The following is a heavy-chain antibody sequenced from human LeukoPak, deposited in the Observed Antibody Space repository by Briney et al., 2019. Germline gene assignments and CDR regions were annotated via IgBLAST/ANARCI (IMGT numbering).Heavy chain of an antibody. CDR2: ISSSSSYI. J-gene: IGHJ4*02. V-gene: IGHV3-21*01. CDR1: GFTFSSYS. D-gene: IGHD5-12*01. Sequence: PGESLRLSCAASGFTFSSYSMNWVRQAPGKGLEWVSSISSSSSYIYYADSVKGRFTISRDNAKNSLYLQMNSLRAEDTAVYYCARDSGYDYAAFNYWGQGTLVTVSS. CDR3: ARDSGYDYAAFNY.